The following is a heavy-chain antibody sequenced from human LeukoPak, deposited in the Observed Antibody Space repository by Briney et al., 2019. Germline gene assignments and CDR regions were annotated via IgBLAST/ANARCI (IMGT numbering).Heavy chain of an antibody. J-gene: IGHJ4*02. CDR3: ARDGTSGWHFDY. CDR1: GFTFSNYP. Sequence: PGGSLRLSCASSGFTFSNYPMHWVRQAPGKGLEYVSSILGDGSSTSYANSVKGRVNITRDNSINTLYLQMGSLRAGDMAVYYCARDGTSGWHFDYWGQGTLVTVSS. V-gene: IGHV3-64*01. D-gene: IGHD6-19*01. CDR2: ILGDGSST.